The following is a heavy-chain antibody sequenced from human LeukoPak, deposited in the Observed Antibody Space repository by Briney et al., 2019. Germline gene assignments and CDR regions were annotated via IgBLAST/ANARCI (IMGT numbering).Heavy chain of an antibody. Sequence: GGSRRLSCAASGFTFNLYGMSWVRQVPGKGLEWISDISGYGANTYYADSVKGRFTISRDNSKNTVFLQMNSLTVEDTAVYHCAKDRGPYLGIDNNWFDPWGQGTLVIVSS. CDR3: AKDRGPYLGIDNNWFDP. CDR2: ISGYGANT. V-gene: IGHV3-23*01. J-gene: IGHJ5*02. D-gene: IGHD1-26*01. CDR1: GFTFNLYG.